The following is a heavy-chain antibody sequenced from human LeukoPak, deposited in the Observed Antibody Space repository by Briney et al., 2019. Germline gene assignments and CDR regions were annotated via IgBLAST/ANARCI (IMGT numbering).Heavy chain of an antibody. Sequence: GGSLRLSCATSGFTFTSYDFNWVRQAPGKGLEWVSYISNGGGTIYYADSVKGRFTISRDNAKNSVFLQMNTLRAEDTAIYYCARDSYMFGSDYWGQGTLVTVSS. CDR3: ARDSYMFGSDY. J-gene: IGHJ4*02. CDR2: ISNGGGTI. CDR1: GFTFTSYD. V-gene: IGHV3-48*03. D-gene: IGHD3-10*02.